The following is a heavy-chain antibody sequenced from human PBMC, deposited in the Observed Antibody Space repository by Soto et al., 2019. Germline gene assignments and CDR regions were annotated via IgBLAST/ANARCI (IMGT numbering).Heavy chain of an antibody. CDR3: AKDGLIYLPQLPQGRKYFDD. Sequence: HPXGSLRLTCAVSGFTFSSYAMSWVRQAPGKGLDWVSAISGSGGSTYYADSVKGRFTISRDNSKNTLYLQMNSLRAEDTAVYYCAKDGLIYLPQLPQGRKYFDDWGQGTLVTVSS. V-gene: IGHV3-23*01. CDR2: ISGSGGST. J-gene: IGHJ4*02. CDR1: GFTFSSYA. D-gene: IGHD2-2*01.